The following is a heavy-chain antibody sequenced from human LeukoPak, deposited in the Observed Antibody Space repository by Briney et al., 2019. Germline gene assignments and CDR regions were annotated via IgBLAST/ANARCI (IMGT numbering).Heavy chain of an antibody. CDR1: GFTFSSYW. D-gene: IGHD2-2*01. J-gene: IGHJ3*02. CDR3: ARDSVPLIPAAYDAFDI. V-gene: IGHV3-7*01. CDR2: IKQDGSEK. Sequence: GGSLRLSCAASGFTFSSYWMSWVRQAPGKGLEWVANIKQDGSEKYYVDSVKGRFTISRDNAKNSLYLQMNSMRAEDTAVYYCARDSVPLIPAAYDAFDIWGQGTMVTVS.